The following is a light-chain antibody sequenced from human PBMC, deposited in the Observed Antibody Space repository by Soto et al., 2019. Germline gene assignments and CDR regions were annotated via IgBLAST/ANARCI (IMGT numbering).Light chain of an antibody. V-gene: IGKV4-1*01. J-gene: IGKJ1*01. CDR1: QSLFYSSNNKDY. CDR3: QQYFNTPWT. CDR2: WAS. Sequence: DIVMTQSPDSLAVSLGERATINCKSSQSLFYSSNNKDYLAWYQQKPGQPPRLLIYWASTRESGVPERFSGSGSWTGFTLPVSSLPAEDLAVYYCQQYFNTPWTFGQGTKVEIK.